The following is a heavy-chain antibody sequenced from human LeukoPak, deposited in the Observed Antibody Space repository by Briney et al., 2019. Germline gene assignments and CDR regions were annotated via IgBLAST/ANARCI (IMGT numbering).Heavy chain of an antibody. J-gene: IGHJ3*02. Sequence: ASVKVSCKASGYTFTNYYLHWVRQAPGQGLEWMAMINPSGGSTTYAQKFQGRVTMTRDTSTSTAYMELSSLRSEDTAVYYCARDRGYSGYDYRPAFDIWGQGTMVTVSS. V-gene: IGHV1-46*01. CDR3: ARDRGYSGYDYRPAFDI. CDR2: INPSGGST. D-gene: IGHD5-12*01. CDR1: GYTFTNYY.